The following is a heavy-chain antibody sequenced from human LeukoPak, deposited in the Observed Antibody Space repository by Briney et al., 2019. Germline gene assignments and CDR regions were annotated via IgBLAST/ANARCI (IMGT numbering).Heavy chain of an antibody. CDR3: ARDDDSSGYHYYYYMDV. D-gene: IGHD3-22*01. CDR1: GYSISSDYY. V-gene: IGHV4-38-2*02. CDR2: IYHSGST. J-gene: IGHJ6*03. Sequence: PSETLSLTCTVSGYSISSDYYWGWIRQSPGKGLEWIGSIYHSGSTYYNPSLKSRFTISVDTSKNQFSLKVSSVTAADTAVYYCARDDDSSGYHYYYYMDVWGKGTTVTVSS.